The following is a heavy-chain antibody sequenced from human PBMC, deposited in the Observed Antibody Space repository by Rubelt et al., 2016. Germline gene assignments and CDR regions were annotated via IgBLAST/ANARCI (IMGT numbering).Heavy chain of an antibody. CDR2: ISGGGDST. D-gene: IGHD1-7*01. CDR1: GFTFSTFG. CDR3: TRGSGTAEWYFDL. V-gene: IGHV3-23*04. Sequence: EVQLVESGGGLVQPGGSLRLSCAASGFTFSTFGIRWVRQAPGQGPEWVSAISGGGDSTTYAASVRGRVTIPRDNSKNTLYPKMNSLRAEDTAVYHCTRGSGTAEWYFDLWGRGTVVSVSS. J-gene: IGHJ2*01.